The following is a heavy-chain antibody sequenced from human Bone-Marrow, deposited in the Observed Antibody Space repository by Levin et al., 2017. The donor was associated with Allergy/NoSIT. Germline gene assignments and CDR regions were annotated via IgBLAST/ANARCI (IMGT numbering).Heavy chain of an antibody. CDR3: ARVPGYCSSTSCYSGDNPPPRYYYYYGMDV. V-gene: IGHV3-30-3*01. Sequence: GESLKISCAASGFTFSSYAMHWVRQAPGKGLEWVAVISYDGSNKYYADSVKGRFTISRDNSKNTLYLQMNSLRAEDTAVYYCARVPGYCSSTSCYSGDNPPPRYYYYYGMDVWGQGTTVTVSS. CDR2: ISYDGSNK. CDR1: GFTFSSYA. J-gene: IGHJ6*02. D-gene: IGHD2-2*01.